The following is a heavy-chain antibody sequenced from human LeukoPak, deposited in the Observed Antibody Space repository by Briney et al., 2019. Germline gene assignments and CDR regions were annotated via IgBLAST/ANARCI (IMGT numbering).Heavy chain of an antibody. CDR3: ARDYGGNSGWFDP. Sequence: PSETLSLTCAVYGGSFSGYYWSWIRQPPGKGLEWIGEINHSGSTNYNPSLESRVTISVDTSKNQFSLKLSSVTAADTAVYYCARDYGGNSGWFDPWGQGTLVTVSS. CDR1: GGSFSGYY. D-gene: IGHD4-23*01. J-gene: IGHJ5*02. V-gene: IGHV4-34*01. CDR2: INHSGST.